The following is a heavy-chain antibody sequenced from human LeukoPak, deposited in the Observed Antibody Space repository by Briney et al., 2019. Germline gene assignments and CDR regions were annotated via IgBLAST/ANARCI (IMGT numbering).Heavy chain of an antibody. J-gene: IGHJ4*02. D-gene: IGHD3-22*01. V-gene: IGHV1-2*02. CDR2: INPNSGSA. CDR1: GYTFTGYY. Sequence: ASVKVSCKASGYTFTGYYMRWVRQAPGQGLEWMGWINPNSGSANYAQKFQGRVTMTRDTSTSTAYMELSRLRSEDTAVYYCAREGDSSGFDYWGQGTLVTVSS. CDR3: AREGDSSGFDY.